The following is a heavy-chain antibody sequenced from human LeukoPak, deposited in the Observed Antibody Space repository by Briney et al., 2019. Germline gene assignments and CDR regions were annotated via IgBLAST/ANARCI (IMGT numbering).Heavy chain of an antibody. J-gene: IGHJ4*02. CDR3: AKDQIGWAPGYVSGPLDQ. Sequence: GRPLRLSCAASGFSFTMYGIHWVRQAPGKGLEWVAVISTDGNNEYYANSVKGRFTISRDNSKNTVYLQMTSLRTEDTAVYYCAKDQIGWAPGYVSGPLDQWGEGTLVTVSS. CDR1: GFSFTMYG. CDR2: ISTDGNNE. D-gene: IGHD6-19*01. V-gene: IGHV3-30*18.